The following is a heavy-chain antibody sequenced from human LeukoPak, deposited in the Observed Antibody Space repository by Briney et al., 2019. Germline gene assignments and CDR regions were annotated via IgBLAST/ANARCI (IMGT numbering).Heavy chain of an antibody. J-gene: IGHJ5*02. D-gene: IGHD1-1*01. CDR2: IYVSGST. CDR1: GGSISSYY. CDR3: ARGNWDWNPFDP. Sequence: PSATLSLNCTVTGGSISSYYRSWIRQPAGKGLEWIGRIYVSGSTNYNPSLKSRVTMSIDTSKNQFSLKLSSVTAADTAVYYCARGNWDWNPFDPWGQGILVTVS. V-gene: IGHV4-4*07.